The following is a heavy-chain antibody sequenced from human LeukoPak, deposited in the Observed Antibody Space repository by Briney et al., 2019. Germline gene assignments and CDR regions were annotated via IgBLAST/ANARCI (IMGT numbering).Heavy chain of an antibody. CDR3: ASDTWQRRVGGSGPLDY. D-gene: IGHD1-26*01. J-gene: IGHJ4*02. CDR2: ISKSGSTT. V-gene: IGHV3-48*03. Sequence: GGSLRLSCTTSGFIFSNFDMNWVRQAPGKGLEWLSYISKSGSTTFYAESVKGRFTISRDSAANSVYLQMDSLGDEDTAVYYCASDTWQRRVGGSGPLDYWGQGTLVTVAS. CDR1: GFIFSNFD.